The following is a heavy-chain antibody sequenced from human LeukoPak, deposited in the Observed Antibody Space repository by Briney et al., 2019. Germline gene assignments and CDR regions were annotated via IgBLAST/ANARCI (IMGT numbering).Heavy chain of an antibody. D-gene: IGHD2-2*01. CDR3: AREDIVVVPAAMGSWEPNWFDP. J-gene: IGHJ5*02. CDR2: INMDGSGT. V-gene: IGHV3-74*01. Sequence: GGSLRLSCAASGFTFSSYWMHWVRQAPGKGLVWVSHINMDGSGTNYADSVKGRFTISRDNAKNSLYLQMNSLRAEDTAVYYCAREDIVVVPAAMGSWEPNWFDPWGQGTLVTVSS. CDR1: GFTFSSYW.